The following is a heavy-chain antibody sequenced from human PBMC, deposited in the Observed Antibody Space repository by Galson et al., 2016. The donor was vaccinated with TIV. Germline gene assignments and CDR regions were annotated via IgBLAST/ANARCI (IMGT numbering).Heavy chain of an antibody. Sequence: GSLRLSCAASGFTFSNYALNWVRQAPGRGLEWVSSINNFGVGTYYADSVKGRFTISRDNSKNELYLHMSSLRADDTAFYYCAKDANYQLPRNWFDAWGQGTLVTVSS. D-gene: IGHD2-2*01. CDR3: AKDANYQLPRNWFDA. J-gene: IGHJ5*02. CDR1: GFTFSNYA. CDR2: INNFGVGT. V-gene: IGHV3-23*01.